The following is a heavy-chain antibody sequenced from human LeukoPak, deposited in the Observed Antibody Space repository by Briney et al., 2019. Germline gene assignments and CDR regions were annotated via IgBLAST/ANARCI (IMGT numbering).Heavy chain of an antibody. CDR1: GYTFTGYY. CDR2: INPNSGGT. J-gene: IGHJ6*03. Sequence: ASVKVSCKASGYTFTGYYMHWVRQAPGQGLEWMGRINPNSGGTNYAQKFQGRVTMTRDTSISTAYMELSRLRSDDTAVYYCARDGQPLMQYYYYYYMDVWGKGTTVTVSS. D-gene: IGHD2-2*01. V-gene: IGHV1-2*06. CDR3: ARDGQPLMQYYYYYYMDV.